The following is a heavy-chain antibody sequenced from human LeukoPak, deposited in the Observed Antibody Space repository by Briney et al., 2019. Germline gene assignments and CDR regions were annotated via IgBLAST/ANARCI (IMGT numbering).Heavy chain of an antibody. D-gene: IGHD3-22*01. CDR2: MNPNSGKT. V-gene: IGHV1-8*01. Sequence: ASVKVSCKASGYTFTSYDINWVRQATGQGLEWMGWMNPNSGKTGYAQKFQGRVTMTRNTSISTAYMELSSLRSEDTAVYYCARNYYDSSGYYPYYYYYGMDVWGQGTTVTVSS. CDR1: GYTFTSYD. J-gene: IGHJ6*02. CDR3: ARNYYDSSGYYPYYYYYGMDV.